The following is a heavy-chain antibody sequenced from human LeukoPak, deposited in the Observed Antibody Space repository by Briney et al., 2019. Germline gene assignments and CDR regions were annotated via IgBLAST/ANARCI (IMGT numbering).Heavy chain of an antibody. D-gene: IGHD2-2*01. CDR1: GFTFSNYE. CDR3: AKDRDIVVVPAAIRQGLDY. J-gene: IGHJ4*02. V-gene: IGHV3-30*18. Sequence: PGGSLRLSCAASGFTFSNYEMDWVRQAPGKGLEWVAVISYDGSNKYYADYVKGRFTISRDNSKNTLYLQMNSLRAEDTAVYYCAKDRDIVVVPAAIRQGLDYWGQGTLVTVSS. CDR2: ISYDGSNK.